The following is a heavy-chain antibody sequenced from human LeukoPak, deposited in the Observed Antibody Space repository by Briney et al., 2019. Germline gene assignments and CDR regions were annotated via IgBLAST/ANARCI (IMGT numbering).Heavy chain of an antibody. V-gene: IGHV3-23*01. D-gene: IGHD6-19*01. CDR3: AKREIAVAGSPFDY. CDR2: ISFSGGST. CDR1: GFSFSTYA. J-gene: IGHJ4*02. Sequence: GGSLRLSCAASGFSFSTYAMAWVRQAPGKGLEWVSSISFSGGSTYYTDSVKGRFTISRDSAKNTLYLQMNSLRAEDTAVYYCAKREIAVAGSPFDYWGQGTLVTVSS.